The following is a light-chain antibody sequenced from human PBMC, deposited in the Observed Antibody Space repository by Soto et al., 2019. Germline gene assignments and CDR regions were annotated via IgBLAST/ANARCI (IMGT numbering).Light chain of an antibody. J-gene: IGKJ5*01. CDR3: QQYYSTPHT. CDR2: WAS. Sequence: DIVMTQSPDSLAVSLGERATINCKSSQSVLYSSNNENYLAWYQQKPGQPPKLLLYWASTRESGVPDRFSGSGSGTDFTLTISSLQAEDGAVYYCQQYYSTPHTFGQGTRLEIK. CDR1: QSVLYSSNNENY. V-gene: IGKV4-1*01.